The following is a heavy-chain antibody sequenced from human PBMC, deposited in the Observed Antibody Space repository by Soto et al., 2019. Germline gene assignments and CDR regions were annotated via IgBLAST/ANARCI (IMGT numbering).Heavy chain of an antibody. D-gene: IGHD2-8*01. J-gene: IGHJ5*02. V-gene: IGHV4-4*07. CDR3: ARDLARYCTNGVCRSNWFDP. Sequence: SETLSLTCTVSGGSISSYYWSWIRQPAGKGLEWIGRIYTSGSTNYNPSLKSRVTMSVDTSKNQFSLKLSSATAADTAVYYCARDLARYCTNGVCRSNWFDPWGQGTLVTVSS. CDR1: GGSISSYY. CDR2: IYTSGST.